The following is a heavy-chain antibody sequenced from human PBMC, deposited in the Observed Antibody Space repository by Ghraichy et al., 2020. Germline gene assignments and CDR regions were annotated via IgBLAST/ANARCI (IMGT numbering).Heavy chain of an antibody. V-gene: IGHV3-23*01. CDR1: GFTFSTYA. CDR3: ARNLLAYCGGDCRYSQYYFDF. CDR2: ISGSGGTT. D-gene: IGHD2-21*02. Sequence: GALNISCAASGFTFSTYAMSWVRQAPGKGLEWVSGISGSGGTTYYADSVKGRFTISRDDSKNTLYLQMNSLRAEDTAVYFCARNLLAYCGGDCRYSQYYFDFWGQGTLVTVSS. J-gene: IGHJ4*02.